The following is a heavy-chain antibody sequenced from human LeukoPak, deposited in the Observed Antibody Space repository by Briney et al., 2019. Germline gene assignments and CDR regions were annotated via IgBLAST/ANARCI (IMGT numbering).Heavy chain of an antibody. Sequence: PGGSLRLSCSASGFTFRSNATHWVRQAPGKGLEYVSAISSNGGSTHYADSVKGRFTIFRDNSKSTLYLQMSSLRAEDTAVYYCVKGGATSRDAFDIWGQGTMVTVSS. V-gene: IGHV3-64D*09. CDR2: ISSNGGST. J-gene: IGHJ3*02. D-gene: IGHD1-26*01. CDR3: VKGGATSRDAFDI. CDR1: GFTFRSNA.